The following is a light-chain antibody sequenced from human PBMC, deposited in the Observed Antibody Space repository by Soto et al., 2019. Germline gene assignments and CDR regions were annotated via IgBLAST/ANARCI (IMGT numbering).Light chain of an antibody. V-gene: IGKV1-39*01. CDR3: QQSYSSLWT. CDR2: AAS. J-gene: IGKJ1*01. Sequence: DIQMTQSPSSLSASVGDRVTITCRASQSISSYLNWYQKKAGRAPKLLIYAASSLQSGVPSRFSGSGSGTDFTLTISSLQPEDFATYYCQQSYSSLWTFGQGTKVDIK. CDR1: QSISSY.